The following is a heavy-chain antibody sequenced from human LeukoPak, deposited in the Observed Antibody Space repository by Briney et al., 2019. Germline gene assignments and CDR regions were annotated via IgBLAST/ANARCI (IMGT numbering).Heavy chain of an antibody. CDR2: VYPGDSDSDT. J-gene: IGHJ4*02. CDR1: GYSFTSYW. D-gene: IGHD3-10*01. CDR3: ARRDYYGSGSYWGAFDY. V-gene: IGHV5-51*01. Sequence: GESLKISCKGSGYSFTSYWIGWVRQMPGKGLEWMGVVYPGDSDSDTKYRPSFQGQVTISADKSISTAYLQWSSLKASDTAIYYCARRDYYGSGSYWGAFDYWGQGTLVTVSS.